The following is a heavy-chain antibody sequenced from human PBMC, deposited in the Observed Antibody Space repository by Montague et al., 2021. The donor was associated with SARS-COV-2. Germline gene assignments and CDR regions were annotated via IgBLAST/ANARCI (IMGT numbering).Heavy chain of an antibody. Sequence: SLRLSCAASGFTFRRYAMHWVRQAPGKGLQYVSAITSSGSKTYYVSSVKGRFTISRDNSKNTLYLQMGSLSAEDMAVYFCARAGPYGDYFDYWGQGTLVTVSS. D-gene: IGHD4-17*01. J-gene: IGHJ4*02. CDR2: ITSSGSKT. V-gene: IGHV3-64*01. CDR3: ARAGPYGDYFDY. CDR1: GFTFRRYA.